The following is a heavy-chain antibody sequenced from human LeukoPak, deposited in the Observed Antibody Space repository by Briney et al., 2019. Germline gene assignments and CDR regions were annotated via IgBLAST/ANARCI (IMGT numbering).Heavy chain of an antibody. CDR2: INSGGSST. V-gene: IGHV3-74*01. CDR3: ARDTNHAFDI. J-gene: IGHJ3*02. D-gene: IGHD2-8*01. Sequence: SGGSLRLSCAASGFTFSSYWMHWVREAPGRGLVCVSRINSGGSSTSYADSVKGRFTISRDHAKNTLYLQVNSLPAEDTAMYYCARDTNHAFDIWGQGTMVSVSS. CDR1: GFTFSSYW.